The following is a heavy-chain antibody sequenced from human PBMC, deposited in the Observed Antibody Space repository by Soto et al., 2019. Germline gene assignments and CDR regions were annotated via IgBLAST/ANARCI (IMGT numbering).Heavy chain of an antibody. CDR3: AKGDRMGAAAKVDF. CDR1: GFTFSNYA. V-gene: IGHV3-23*01. CDR2: ITGGGDGA. J-gene: IGHJ4*02. Sequence: GGSLRLSCAASGFTFSNYAVTWVRQAPGKGLEWVSGITGGGDGAYYADSVKGRLTVSRDNSKNTLFLQMNTLRVEDTAVYYCAKGDRMGAAAKVDFWGQGTLVTVSS. D-gene: IGHD6-13*01.